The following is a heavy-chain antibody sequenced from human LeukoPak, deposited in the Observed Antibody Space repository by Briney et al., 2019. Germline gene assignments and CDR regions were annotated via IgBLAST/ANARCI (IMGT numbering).Heavy chain of an antibody. CDR3: ARVAEYSSSWYPDY. J-gene: IGHJ4*02. D-gene: IGHD6-13*01. V-gene: IGHV1-18*01. CDR1: GYSFTNYG. Sequence: ASVKVSCKASGYSFTNYGISWVRQAPGQGLEWMGWISAYNGNTNYAQKLQGRVTMTTDTSTSTAYMELRSLRSDDTAVYYCARVAEYSSSWYPDYWGQGTLVTVSS. CDR2: ISAYNGNT.